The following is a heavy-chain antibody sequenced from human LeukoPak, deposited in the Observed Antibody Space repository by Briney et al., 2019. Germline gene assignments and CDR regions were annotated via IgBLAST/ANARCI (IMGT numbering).Heavy chain of an antibody. J-gene: IGHJ4*02. D-gene: IGHD3-22*01. CDR1: GYTFTSYD. CDR3: ARDPGYDTSGLDY. CDR2: INPNRGGT. Sequence: ASVKVSCKASGYTFTSYDINWVRQATGQGLEWMGWINPNRGGTRFAQRFQGRVTMTSDTSTTTVYIELSSLRSDDTAVYYCARDPGYDTSGLDYWGQGTLVTVSS. V-gene: IGHV1-2*02.